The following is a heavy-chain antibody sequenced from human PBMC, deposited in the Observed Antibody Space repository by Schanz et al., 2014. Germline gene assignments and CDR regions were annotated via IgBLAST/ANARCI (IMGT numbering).Heavy chain of an antibody. Sequence: QVQLAESGGGVVQPGRSLRLSCAASGFTFSRHAMHWVLPASVPVLEWVAAITYDVSNKYYAESVKGRFAISRDNSKDTLYLQMNSLRVEDTAVYYCARENLNWEAFDIWGQGTVVTVSS. V-gene: IGHV3-30*07. CDR1: GFTFSRHA. CDR3: ARENLNWEAFDI. CDR2: ITYDVSNK. J-gene: IGHJ3*02. D-gene: IGHD7-27*01.